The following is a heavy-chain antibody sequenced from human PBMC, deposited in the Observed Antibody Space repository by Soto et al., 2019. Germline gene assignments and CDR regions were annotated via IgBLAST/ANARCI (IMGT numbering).Heavy chain of an antibody. CDR2: ISTDGSGT. CDR1: GFTFSSHW. CDR3: ARDPDY. V-gene: IGHV3-74*01. J-gene: IGHJ4*02. Sequence: EVQLVESGGGLVQPGGSLRLSCAASGFTFSSHWMHWVRQAPGKGLEWVSRISTDGSGTYYADSVKGRFTISRDDAKNTLYLQMNSLRAEDTAVYYCARDPDYWGQGTLVTVSS.